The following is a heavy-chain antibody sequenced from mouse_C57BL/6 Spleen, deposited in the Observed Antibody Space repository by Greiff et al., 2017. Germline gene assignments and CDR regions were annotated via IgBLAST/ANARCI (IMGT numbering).Heavy chain of an antibody. D-gene: IGHD2-3*01. CDR2: INPSTGGT. V-gene: IGHV1-42*01. Sequence: VQLQQSGPELVKPGASVKISCKASGYSFTGYYMHWVKQSPEKSLEWIGEINPSTGGTTYNQKFKAKATLTVDKSSSTAYMQLKSLTSEDSAVYYCASYDGSLRNWYIDVWGTGTTVTVSS. J-gene: IGHJ1*03. CDR1: GYSFTGYY. CDR3: ASYDGSLRNWYIDV.